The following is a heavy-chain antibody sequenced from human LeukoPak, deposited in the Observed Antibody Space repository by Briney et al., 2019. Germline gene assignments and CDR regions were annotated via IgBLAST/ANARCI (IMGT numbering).Heavy chain of an antibody. CDR3: ARHEGASLGGTIFGVVIKPRNLNDAFDI. D-gene: IGHD3-3*01. CDR1: GGSISSSSYY. V-gene: IGHV4-39*01. J-gene: IGHJ3*02. CDR2: IYYSGST. Sequence: SETLSLTCTVSGGSISSSSYYWGWIRQPPGKGLEWIGSIYYSGSTYYNPSLKSRVTISVDTSKNQFSLKLSSVTAADTAVYYCARHEGASLGGTIFGVVIKPRNLNDAFDIWGQGTMVTVSS.